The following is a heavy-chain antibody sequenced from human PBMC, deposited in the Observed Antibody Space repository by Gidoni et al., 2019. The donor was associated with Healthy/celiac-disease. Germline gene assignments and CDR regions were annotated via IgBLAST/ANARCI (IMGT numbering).Heavy chain of an antibody. D-gene: IGHD3-22*01. CDR3: ARDLDYYDSSGYN. J-gene: IGHJ4*02. Sequence: QVQLQQWGAGLLKPSETLSLTCAVYGGSFSGYYWSWIRQPPGKGLEWIGEINHSGSTNYNPSLKSRVTISVDTSKNQFSLKLSSVTAADTAVYYCARDLDYYDSSGYNWGQGTLVTVSS. CDR2: INHSGST. V-gene: IGHV4-34*01. CDR1: GGSFSGYY.